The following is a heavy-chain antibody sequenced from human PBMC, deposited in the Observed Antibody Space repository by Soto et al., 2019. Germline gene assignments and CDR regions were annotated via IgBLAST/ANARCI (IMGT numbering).Heavy chain of an antibody. CDR2: IYYSGST. CDR3: AREGIAATYGMDV. V-gene: IGHV4-30-4*01. J-gene: IGHJ6*02. CDR1: GGSISSGDYY. Sequence: PSETLSRTCTVAGGSISSGDYYWSWIRQPPGKGLEWIGYIYYSGSTYYNPSLKSRVTISVDTSKNQFSLKLSSVTAADTAVYYCAREGIAATYGMDVWGQGTTVTVSS. D-gene: IGHD6-13*01.